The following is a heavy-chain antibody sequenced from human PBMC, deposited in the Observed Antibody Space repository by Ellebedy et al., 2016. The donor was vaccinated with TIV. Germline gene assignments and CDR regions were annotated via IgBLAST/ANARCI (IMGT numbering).Heavy chain of an antibody. CDR1: GFTFSNYA. D-gene: IGHD3-22*01. CDR2: ISGSAFST. J-gene: IGHJ4*02. CDR3: ARTYYDSSGYYVGYYFDY. V-gene: IGHV3-23*01. Sequence: PGGSLRLSCAASGFTFSNYAMSWVRQAPGKGLEWVSSISGSAFSTSYADSVKGRVTISRDNSKNTLYLQMSSLRAEDTAVYYCARTYYDSSGYYVGYYFDYWGQGTLVTVSS.